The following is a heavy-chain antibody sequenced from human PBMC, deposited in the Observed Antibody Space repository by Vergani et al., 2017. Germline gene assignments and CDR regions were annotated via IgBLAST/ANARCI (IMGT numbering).Heavy chain of an antibody. V-gene: IGHV4-31*03. CDR2: IYYSGST. CDR1: GGSISSGGYY. Sequence: QVQLQESGPGLVKPSQTLSLTCTVSGGSISSGGYYWSWIRLHPGKGLEWIGYIYYSGSTYYNPSLKSRVTISVDTSKNQFSLKLSSVTAADTAVYYCARDRVRNWKRFDPWGQGTLVTVSS. CDR3: ARDRVRNWKRFDP. J-gene: IGHJ5*02. D-gene: IGHD1-1*01.